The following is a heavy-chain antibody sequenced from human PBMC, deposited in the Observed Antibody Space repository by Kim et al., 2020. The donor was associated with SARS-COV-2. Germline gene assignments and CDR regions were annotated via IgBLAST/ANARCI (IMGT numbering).Heavy chain of an antibody. V-gene: IGHV4-59*01. CDR1: GGSISSYY. CDR3: ARDTGLGGATPFDY. J-gene: IGHJ4*02. Sequence: SETLSLTCTVSGGSISSYYWSWIRQPPGKGLEWIGYIYYSGSTNYNPSLKSRVTISVDTSKNQFSLKLSSVTAADTAVYYCARDTGLGGATPFDYWGQGTLVTVSS. CDR2: IYYSGST. D-gene: IGHD1-26*01.